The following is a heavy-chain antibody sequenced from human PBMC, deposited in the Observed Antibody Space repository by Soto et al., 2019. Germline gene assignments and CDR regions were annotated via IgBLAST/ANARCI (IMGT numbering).Heavy chain of an antibody. Sequence: SETLSLTCTVSGGSISSYYWSWIRQPPGKGLEWIGYIYYSGSTNYNPSLKSRVTISVDTSKNQFSLKLSSVTAADTAVYYCARAPYDFWSGPLGWFDPWGQGTLVTVSS. V-gene: IGHV4-59*08. CDR3: ARAPYDFWSGPLGWFDP. D-gene: IGHD3-3*01. CDR2: IYYSGST. J-gene: IGHJ5*02. CDR1: GGSISSYY.